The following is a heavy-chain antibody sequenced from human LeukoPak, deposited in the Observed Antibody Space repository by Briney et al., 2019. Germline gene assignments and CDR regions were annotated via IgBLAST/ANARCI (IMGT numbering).Heavy chain of an antibody. V-gene: IGHV3-23*01. CDR2: ISGSGGST. J-gene: IGHJ5*02. CDR3: AKTHTMVRGVIIVGNWFDP. D-gene: IGHD3-10*01. Sequence: GGSLRLSCAASGFTFSSYAVSWVRQAPGKGLEWVSAISGSGGSTYYAVSVKGRFTISRDNSKNTLYLQMNSLRAEDTAVYYCAKTHTMVRGVIIVGNWFDPWGQGTLVTVSS. CDR1: GFTFSSYA.